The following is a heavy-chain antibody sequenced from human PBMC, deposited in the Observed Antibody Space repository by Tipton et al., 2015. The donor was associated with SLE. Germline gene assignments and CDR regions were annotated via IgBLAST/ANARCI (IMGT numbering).Heavy chain of an antibody. J-gene: IGHJ4*02. CDR3: ATVPYGPEWYFDY. CDR2: INPSGGST. V-gene: IGHV1-46*01. CDR1: GYTFTSYY. D-gene: IGHD3-10*01. Sequence: QSGPEVKKPGASVKVSCKASGYTFTSYYMHWVRQAPGQGLEWMGIINPSGGSTSYAQKFQGRATMTRDTSTSTVYMELSSLRSEDTAVYYCATVPYGPEWYFDYWGQGTLVTVSS.